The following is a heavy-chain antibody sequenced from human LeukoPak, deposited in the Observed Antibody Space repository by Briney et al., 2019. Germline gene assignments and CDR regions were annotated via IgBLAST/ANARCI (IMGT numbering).Heavy chain of an antibody. CDR1: GFTFSSYA. D-gene: IGHD3-16*01. J-gene: IGHJ4*02. V-gene: IGHV3-23*01. Sequence: PGGSLRLSCAASGFTFSSYAMSWVRQAPGKGLEWVSAISGSGGSTYYADAVKGRFTISRDNSKNTLYLQMNSLRAEDTAVYYCAKGGGVSMTYIWNYWGQGTLVTVSS. CDR3: AKGGGVSMTYIWNY. CDR2: ISGSGGST.